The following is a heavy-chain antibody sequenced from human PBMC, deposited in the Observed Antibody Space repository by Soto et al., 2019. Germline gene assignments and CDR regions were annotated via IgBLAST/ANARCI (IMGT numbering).Heavy chain of an antibody. CDR1: GFTFSDYY. D-gene: IGHD3-22*01. V-gene: IGHV3-11*01. CDR2: ISSGSTI. CDR3: ARDTKWLHNSYGMDV. J-gene: IGHJ6*02. Sequence: GGSLRLSCAASGFTFSDYYMSWVRQAPGKGLEWVSYISSGSTIYYADSVKGRFTISRDNAKNSLYLQMNSLRAEDTAVYYCARDTKWLHNSYGMDVWGQGTTVTVSS.